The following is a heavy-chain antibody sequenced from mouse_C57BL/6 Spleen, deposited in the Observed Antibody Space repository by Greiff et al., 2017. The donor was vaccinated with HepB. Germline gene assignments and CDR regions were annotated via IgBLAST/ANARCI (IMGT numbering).Heavy chain of an antibody. CDR1: GYTFTSYW. J-gene: IGHJ3*01. D-gene: IGHD4-1*01. V-gene: IGHV1-52*01. CDR3: ARGTGTAWFAY. CDR2: IDPSDSET. Sequence: QVQLQQPGAELVRPGSSVKLSCKASGYTFTSYWMHWVKQRPIQDLEWIGNIDPSDSETHYNQKFKDKATLTVDKSSSTAYMQLSSLTSEDSAVYYCARGTGTAWFAYWGQGTLVTVSA.